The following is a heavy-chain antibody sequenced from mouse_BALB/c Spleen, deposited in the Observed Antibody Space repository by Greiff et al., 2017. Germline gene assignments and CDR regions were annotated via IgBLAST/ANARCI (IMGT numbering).Heavy chain of an antibody. CDR2: IWRGGST. D-gene: IGHD1-1*01. V-gene: IGHV2-5-1*01. CDR3: APSYCGSSYWYFDV. J-gene: IGHJ1*01. Sequence: VKVVESGPSLVQPSQSLSITCTVSGFSLTSYGVHWVRQSPGKGLEWLGVIWRGGSTDYNAAFMSRLSITKDNSKSQVFFKMNSLQADDTAIYYCAPSYCGSSYWYFDVWGAGTTVTVSS. CDR1: GFSLTSYG.